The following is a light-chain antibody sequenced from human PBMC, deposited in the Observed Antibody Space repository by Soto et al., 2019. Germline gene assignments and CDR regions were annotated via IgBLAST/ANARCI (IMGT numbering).Light chain of an antibody. CDR2: GAS. Sequence: EIVMTQSPATLSVSPGERATLSCRASQSVNNKLVWYQQKPGQAPRLLIYGASTRATGIPARFSGSGSGTEFTLTISSLQSEDFAVYYCQQYNNWPPWTFGQGTKVDIK. J-gene: IGKJ1*01. CDR1: QSVNNK. CDR3: QQYNNWPPWT. V-gene: IGKV3-15*01.